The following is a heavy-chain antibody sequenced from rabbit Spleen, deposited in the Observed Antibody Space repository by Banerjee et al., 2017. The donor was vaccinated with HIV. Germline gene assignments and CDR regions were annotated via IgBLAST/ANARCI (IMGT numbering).Heavy chain of an antibody. J-gene: IGHJ6*01. CDR1: EFSLSSSDW. Sequence: QSLEESGGDLVKPGASLTLTCTASEFSLSSSDWIYWVRQAPGKGLEWIGYIGPVFGTTYYASWAKGRFTISRTSSTTVTLQMTSLTAADTATYFCARDTGSSFSSYGMDLWGQGTLVTVS. D-gene: IGHD8-1*01. V-gene: IGHV1S40*01. CDR2: IGPVFGTT. CDR3: ARDTGSSFSSYGMDL.